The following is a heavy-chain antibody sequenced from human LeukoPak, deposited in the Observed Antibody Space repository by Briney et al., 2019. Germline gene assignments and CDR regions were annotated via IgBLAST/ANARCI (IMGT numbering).Heavy chain of an antibody. CDR3: ARLNYGDSFDN. CDR1: GGSFGGYY. Sequence: SETLSLTCAVYGGSFGGYYWSWIRQPPGKGLEWIGEINHSGSTNYNPSLKSRVSISVDTSKNQFSLKLSSVTAADTAVYYCARLNYGDSFDNWGQGTLVTVSS. CDR2: INHSGST. D-gene: IGHD4-17*01. J-gene: IGHJ4*02. V-gene: IGHV4-34*01.